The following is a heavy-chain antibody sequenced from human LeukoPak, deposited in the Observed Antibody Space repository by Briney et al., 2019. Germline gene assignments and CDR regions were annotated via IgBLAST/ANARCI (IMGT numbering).Heavy chain of an antibody. Sequence: ASVKVSCKASGYTFTSYGISWVRQAPGLGLEWMGWINPNSGGTNYAQKLQGRVTMTTDTSTSTAYMELRSLRSDDTAVYYCARDVELRYFDWFNYYYGMDVWGQGTTVTVSS. CDR1: GYTFTSYG. CDR2: INPNSGGT. D-gene: IGHD3-9*01. CDR3: ARDVELRYFDWFNYYYGMDV. V-gene: IGHV1-18*01. J-gene: IGHJ6*02.